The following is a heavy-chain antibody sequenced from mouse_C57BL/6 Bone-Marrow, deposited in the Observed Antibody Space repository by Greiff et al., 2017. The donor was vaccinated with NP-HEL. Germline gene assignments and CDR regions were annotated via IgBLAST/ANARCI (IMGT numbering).Heavy chain of an antibody. Sequence: VQLQQSGTVLARPGASVKMSCKTSGYTFTSYWMHWVKQRPGQGLEWIGAIYPGNSDTSYNQKFKGKAKLTAVTSASTAYMELSSLTNEDSAVYYCTRGVLRSFYFDYWGQGTTLTVSS. CDR1: GYTFTSYW. D-gene: IGHD1-1*01. CDR2: IYPGNSDT. CDR3: TRGVLRSFYFDY. J-gene: IGHJ2*01. V-gene: IGHV1-5*01.